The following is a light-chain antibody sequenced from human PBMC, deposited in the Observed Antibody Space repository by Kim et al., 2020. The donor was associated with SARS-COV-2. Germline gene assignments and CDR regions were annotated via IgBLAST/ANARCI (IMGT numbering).Light chain of an antibody. CDR1: TGPVTSYHY. Sequence: QTVVTQEPSMTVSPGGTVTLTCDCSTGPVTSYHYPYWIQQKPAQGPRTLIYDTNKRHSWTPDRFSGSLLGGKAALTLSGAQPEDEADYYCLLTYPGARPWVFGGGTQLTVL. CDR2: DTN. V-gene: IGLV7-46*01. J-gene: IGLJ2*01. CDR3: LLTYPGARPWV.